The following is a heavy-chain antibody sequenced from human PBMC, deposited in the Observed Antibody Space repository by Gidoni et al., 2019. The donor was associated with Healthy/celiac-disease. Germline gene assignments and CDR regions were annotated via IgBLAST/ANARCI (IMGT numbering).Heavy chain of an antibody. CDR2: INHSGST. CDR1: GGSFSGYY. CDR3: ARGSIAAAGRQLYYYYGMDV. Sequence: QVQLQQWGAGLLKPSETLSLTCAVYGGSFSGYYWSWIRQPPGKGLEWIGEINHSGSTNYNPSLKSRVTISVDTSKNQFSLKLSSVTAADTAVYYCARGSIAAAGRQLYYYYGMDVWGQGTTVTVSS. D-gene: IGHD6-13*01. V-gene: IGHV4-34*01. J-gene: IGHJ6*02.